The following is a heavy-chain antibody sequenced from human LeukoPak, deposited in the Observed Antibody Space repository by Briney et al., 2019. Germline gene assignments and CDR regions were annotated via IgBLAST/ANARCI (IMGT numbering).Heavy chain of an antibody. D-gene: IGHD6-6*01. CDR3: ARDLYSSSSVVPDY. CDR2: ISGSGGST. CDR1: GFTFSSYA. V-gene: IGHV3-23*01. J-gene: IGHJ4*02. Sequence: GGSLRLSCAASGFTFSSYAMSWVRQAPGKGLEWVSAISGSGGSTYYADSVKGRFTISRDNSKNTLYLQMNSLRTEDTAVYYCARDLYSSSSVVPDYWGQGTLVTVSS.